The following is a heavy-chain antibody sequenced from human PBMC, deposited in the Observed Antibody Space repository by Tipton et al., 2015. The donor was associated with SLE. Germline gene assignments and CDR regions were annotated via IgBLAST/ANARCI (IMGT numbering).Heavy chain of an antibody. CDR1: GYMFKNYG. CDR3: ARDEWNLACGY. Sequence: QSGAEVKKPGASVKGSCKASGYMFKNYGISWVRQAPGQGLEWMGWISGDNGNTNYPQKFQGRVTMTIDPSTSTTYMELRSLISADTALYYCARDEWNLACGYWGRGTLVTVSS. CDR2: ISGDNGNT. D-gene: IGHD3-3*01. J-gene: IGHJ4*02. V-gene: IGHV1-18*01.